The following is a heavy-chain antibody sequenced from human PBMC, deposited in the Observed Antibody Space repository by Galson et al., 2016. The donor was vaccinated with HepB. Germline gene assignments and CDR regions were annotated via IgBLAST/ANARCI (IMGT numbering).Heavy chain of an antibody. V-gene: IGHV5-51*01. Sequence: QSGAEVKKPGESLRISCEASGYSFARFWIGWVRQLPGKGLEWMGIIYPGASDARYSPSLQGQVTISVDKAINPAYLQWSSLKASDTAMYYCARQPLHSYGRSYLDLWGQGTLVTVSS. CDR1: GYSFARFW. CDR3: ARQPLHSYGRSYLDL. CDR2: IYPGASDA. J-gene: IGHJ4*02. D-gene: IGHD5-18*01.